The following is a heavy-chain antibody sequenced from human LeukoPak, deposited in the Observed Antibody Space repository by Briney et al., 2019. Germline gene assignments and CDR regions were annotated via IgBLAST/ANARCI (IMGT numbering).Heavy chain of an antibody. J-gene: IGHJ4*02. V-gene: IGHV3-23*01. CDR1: GFTFSSYA. CDR3: AKAHGSGSSPVGGYFDY. Sequence: GGSLRLSCAASGFTFSSYAMSWVRQAPGKGLEWASVISGSGSSTYYADSVKGRFTISRDNSKNTLYLQMNSLRAEDTAVYYCAKAHGSGSSPVGGYFDYWGQGTLVTVSS. D-gene: IGHD3-10*01. CDR2: ISGSGSST.